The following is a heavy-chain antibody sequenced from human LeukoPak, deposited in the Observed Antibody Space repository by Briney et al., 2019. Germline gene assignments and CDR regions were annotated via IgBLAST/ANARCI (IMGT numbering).Heavy chain of an antibody. CDR3: ARTYYYDSSGNVPFDI. Sequence: PSETLSLTCTVPGGSISSSSYYWGWIRQPPGKGLEGIGSIYYSGSTYYNPSLKSRVTISVDTSKNHFSLKLSSVTAADTAMYYCARTYYYDSSGNVPFDIWGQGTMVTVSS. CDR2: IYYSGST. D-gene: IGHD3-22*01. J-gene: IGHJ3*02. CDR1: GGSISSSSYY. V-gene: IGHV4-39*02.